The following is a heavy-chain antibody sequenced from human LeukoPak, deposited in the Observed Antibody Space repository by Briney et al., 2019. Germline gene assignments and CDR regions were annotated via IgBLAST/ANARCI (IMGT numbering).Heavy chain of an antibody. CDR3: ARDYDGSGNFGY. CDR2: ISSSSNYI. CDR1: GFTFSIYT. J-gene: IGHJ4*02. V-gene: IGHV3-21*01. Sequence: GGSLRLSCAASGFTFSIYTMNWVRQAPGKGLEWVSSISSSSNYIYYADSVKGRFTISRDNAKNSLYLQMNSLRAEDTAVYYCARDYDGSGNFGYWGQGTLVTVSS. D-gene: IGHD3-22*01.